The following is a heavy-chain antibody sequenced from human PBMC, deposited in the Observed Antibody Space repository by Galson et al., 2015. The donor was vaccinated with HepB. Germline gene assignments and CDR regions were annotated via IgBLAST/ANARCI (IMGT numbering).Heavy chain of an antibody. D-gene: IGHD3-22*01. CDR3: ASSTYYYDSSGYYYDY. Sequence: SCKASGGTFSSYTISWVRQAPGQGLEWMGRIIPILGIANYAQKFQGRVTITADKSTSTAYMELSSLRSEDTAVYYCASSTYYYDSSGYYYDYWGQGTLVTVSS. J-gene: IGHJ4*02. V-gene: IGHV1-69*02. CDR1: GGTFSSYT. CDR2: IIPILGIA.